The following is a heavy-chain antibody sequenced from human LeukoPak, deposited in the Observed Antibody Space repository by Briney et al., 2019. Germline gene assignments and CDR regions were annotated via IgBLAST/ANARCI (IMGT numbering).Heavy chain of an antibody. CDR2: IWSDGSIK. J-gene: IGHJ4*02. CDR1: GFTFSNYG. V-gene: IGHV3-33*01. CDR3: ARDEGGSIDY. Sequence: GGSLRLSCAASGFTFSNYGMHWVRQAPGKRLEWVAVIWSDGSIKFYADALKGRFSISRDNSKNTVYLQMNSLRPGDTAVYYCARDEGGSIDYWGQGTLVTVPA. D-gene: IGHD5-12*01.